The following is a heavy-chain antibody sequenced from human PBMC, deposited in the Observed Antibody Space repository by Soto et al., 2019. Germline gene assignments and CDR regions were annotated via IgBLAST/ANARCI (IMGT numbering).Heavy chain of an antibody. V-gene: IGHV1-24*01. CDR2: FDPEDGET. Sequence: ASVKVSCTVSGYTLTELSMHWVRQAPGKGLEWMGGFDPEDGETIYAQKFQGRVTMTEDTSTDTAYMELSSLRSEDTAVYYCATDYSSSWSGKIDYWGQGTLVTVSS. D-gene: IGHD6-13*01. CDR1: GYTLTELS. J-gene: IGHJ4*02. CDR3: ATDYSSSWSGKIDY.